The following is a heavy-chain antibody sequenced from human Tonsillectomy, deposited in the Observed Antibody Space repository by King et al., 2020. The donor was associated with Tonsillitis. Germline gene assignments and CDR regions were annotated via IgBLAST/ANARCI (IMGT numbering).Heavy chain of an antibody. Sequence: VQLVESGAEVKKPGASVKVSCKASGYTFTSFGISWVRQATGQGLEWIGWISAYNGDTNYAQKLQDRVTMNPETTTSTTSMDVRSLRSDHTAVYYCAGDMLNLHMDGWGQGTPVTGSS. CDR2: ISAYNGDT. J-gene: IGHJ6*02. CDR3: AGDMLNLHMDG. D-gene: IGHD3-9*01. CDR1: GYTFTSFG. V-gene: IGHV1-18*01.